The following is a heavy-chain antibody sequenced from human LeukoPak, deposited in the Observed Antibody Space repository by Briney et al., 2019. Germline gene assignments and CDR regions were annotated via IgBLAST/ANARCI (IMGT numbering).Heavy chain of an antibody. CDR2: ISGSGGAT. V-gene: IGHV3-23*01. CDR3: ASAYTYGKVDY. D-gene: IGHD5-18*01. CDR1: GFTFSSYA. J-gene: IGHJ4*02. Sequence: PGGSLRLSCAASGFTFSSYAMTWVRQAPGKGLEWVSSISGSGGATYYADSVKGRFTISRDNSKNTLYLQMNSLRAEDTAVYYCASAYTYGKVDYWGQGTLVTVSS.